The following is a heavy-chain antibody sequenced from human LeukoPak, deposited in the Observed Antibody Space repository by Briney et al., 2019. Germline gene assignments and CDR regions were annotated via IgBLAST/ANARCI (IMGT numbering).Heavy chain of an antibody. CDR3: AREGGYNYVDY. D-gene: IGHD5-24*01. Sequence: SETLSLTCTVSGYSISSGYYWGWIRQPPGKGLEWIGSIYHSGSTYYNPSLKSRVTISVDTSKNQFSLKLSSVTAADTAVYYCAREGGYNYVDYWGQGTLVTVSS. V-gene: IGHV4-38-2*02. CDR1: GYSISSGYY. J-gene: IGHJ4*02. CDR2: IYHSGST.